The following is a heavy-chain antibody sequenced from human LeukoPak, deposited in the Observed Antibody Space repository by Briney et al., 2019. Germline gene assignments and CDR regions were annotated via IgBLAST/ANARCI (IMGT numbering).Heavy chain of an antibody. CDR3: ARDPLFNSDYPTVLDY. D-gene: IGHD4-11*01. V-gene: IGHV3-33*01. CDR1: GFIFSNYG. CDR2: IWYDGAKK. J-gene: IGHJ4*02. Sequence: GSLRLSCAASGFIFSNYGMQWFRQAPGKGLEWVAAIWYDGAKKYYADSVKGRFTISRDNSKNTLYLQMNSLRVGDTAMYYCARDPLFNSDYPTVLDYWGQGTQVTVSS.